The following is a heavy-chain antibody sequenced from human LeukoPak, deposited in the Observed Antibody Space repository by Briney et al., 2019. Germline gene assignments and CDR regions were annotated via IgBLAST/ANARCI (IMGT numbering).Heavy chain of an antibody. J-gene: IGHJ6*03. CDR3: ARRFGELLNYMDV. CDR1: GFTFSSYA. CDR2: ISYDGSNK. D-gene: IGHD3-10*01. V-gene: IGHV3-30-3*01. Sequence: GGSLRLSCAASGFTFSSYAMHWVRQAPGKGLEWVAVISYDGSNKYYADSVKGRFTISRDNSKNTLYLQMNSLRAGDTAVYYCARRFGELLNYMDVWGKGTTVTVSS.